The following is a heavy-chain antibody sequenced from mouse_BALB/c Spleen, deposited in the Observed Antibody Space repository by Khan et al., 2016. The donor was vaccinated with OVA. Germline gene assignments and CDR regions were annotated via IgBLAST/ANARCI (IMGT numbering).Heavy chain of an antibody. D-gene: IGHD1-3*01. J-gene: IGHJ3*01. CDR1: GFTFSNYA. Sequence: EVELVESGGGLVQPGGSLKLSCEGSGFTFSNYAMSWVRQTLERRLEWVASISSGGNTYYSVSVKGRFTISRDNARNFLYLQMSSLRSEDTAMYYCARDYMFTYWGQGTLVTVSA. CDR2: ISSGGNT. V-gene: IGHV5-6-5*01. CDR3: ARDYMFTY.